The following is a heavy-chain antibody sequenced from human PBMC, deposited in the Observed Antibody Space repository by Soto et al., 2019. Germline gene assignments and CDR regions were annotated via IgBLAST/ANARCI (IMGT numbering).Heavy chain of an antibody. J-gene: IGHJ3*02. V-gene: IGHV3-64D*06. D-gene: IGHD6-13*01. CDR2: ISSNGGST. CDR1: GFTFSSYA. Sequence: GSLRLSCSASGFTFSSYAMHWVRQAPGKGLEYVSAISSNGGSTYYADSVRGRFTISRDNSKNTLYLQMSSLRAEDTAVYYCVKDGKLYSSSWDDAFDIWGQGTMVTVSS. CDR3: VKDGKLYSSSWDDAFDI.